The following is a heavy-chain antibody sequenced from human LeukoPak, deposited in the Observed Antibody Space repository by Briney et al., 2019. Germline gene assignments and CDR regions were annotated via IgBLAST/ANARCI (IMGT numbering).Heavy chain of an antibody. D-gene: IGHD3-16*01. CDR3: ARAGAFGSIDY. V-gene: IGHV4-39*07. J-gene: IGHJ4*02. Sequence: PSETLSLTCTVSGGSISSSSYYWGWIRQPPGKGLGRIGSIYYSGSTYYNPSLKSRVTISVDTSKNQFSLKLSSVTAADTAVYYCARAGAFGSIDYWGQGTLVTVSS. CDR2: IYYSGST. CDR1: GGSISSSSYY.